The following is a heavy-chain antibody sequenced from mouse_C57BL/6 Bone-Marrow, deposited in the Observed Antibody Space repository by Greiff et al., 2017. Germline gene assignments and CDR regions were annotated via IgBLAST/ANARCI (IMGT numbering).Heavy chain of an antibody. D-gene: IGHD2-5*01. CDR2: IHPNSGST. J-gene: IGHJ1*03. V-gene: IGHV1-64*01. CDR3: ARKDSNYWYFEV. CDR1: GYTFTSYW. Sequence: QVQLQQPGAELVKPGASVKLSCKASGYTFTSYWMHWVKQRPGQGLEWIGMIHPNSGSTNYNEKFKSKATLTVDKSSSTAYMQLSSLTSEDSAVYYCARKDSNYWYFEVWGTGTTVTVSS.